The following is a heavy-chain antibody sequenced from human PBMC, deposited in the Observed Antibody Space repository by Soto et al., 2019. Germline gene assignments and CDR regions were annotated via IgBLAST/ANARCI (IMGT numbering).Heavy chain of an antibody. CDR3: AKDTDDFWSVTYYYYGMDV. Sequence: GGSLRLSCAASGFTFSSYAMSWVRQAPGKGLEWVSAISGSGGSTYYADSVKGRFTISRDNSKNTLYLQMNSLRAEDTAVYYCAKDTDDFWSVTYYYYGMDVWGQGTTVTVSS. J-gene: IGHJ6*02. V-gene: IGHV3-23*01. CDR1: GFTFSSYA. CDR2: ISGSGGST. D-gene: IGHD3-3*01.